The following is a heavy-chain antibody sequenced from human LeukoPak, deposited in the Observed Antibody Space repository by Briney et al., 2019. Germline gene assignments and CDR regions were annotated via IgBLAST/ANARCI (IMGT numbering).Heavy chain of an antibody. J-gene: IGHJ4*02. D-gene: IGHD6-6*01. CDR1: GGSISSYY. V-gene: IGHV4-34*01. Sequence: SETLSLTCTVSGGSISSYYWSWIRQPAGKGLEWIGEINHSGSTNYNPSLKSRVTISVDTSKNQFSLKLSSVTAADTAVYYCARLGVAARINDYWGQGTLVTVSS. CDR3: ARLGVAARINDY. CDR2: INHSGST.